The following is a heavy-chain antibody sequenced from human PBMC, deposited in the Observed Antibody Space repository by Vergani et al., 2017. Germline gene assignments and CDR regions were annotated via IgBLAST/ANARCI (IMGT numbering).Heavy chain of an antibody. J-gene: IGHJ6*02. CDR3: AKSSGGYYYYGMDV. Sequence: EVQLLESGGGLVQPGGSLRLSCAASGFTFSSYAMSWVRQAPGKGLEWVSAISGSGGSTYYADFVKGRFTISRDNSKNTLYLQMNSLRAEDTAVYYCAKSSGGYYYYGMDVWGQGTTVTVSS. D-gene: IGHD6-19*01. CDR1: GFTFSSYA. V-gene: IGHV3-23*01. CDR2: ISGSGGST.